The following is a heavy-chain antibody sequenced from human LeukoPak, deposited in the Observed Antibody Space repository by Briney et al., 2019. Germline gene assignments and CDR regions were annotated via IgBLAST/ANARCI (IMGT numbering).Heavy chain of an antibody. CDR2: ISSSSSTI. J-gene: IGHJ4*02. Sequence: GGSLRLSCAASGFTFSSYSMTWVRQAPGKGLEWVSYISSSSSTIYYADSVKGRFTISRDNAKNSLYLQMNSLRAEDTAVYYCARRFAPGSGSHTPTSDSWGQGTLVTVSS. CDR1: GFTFSSYS. V-gene: IGHV3-48*01. D-gene: IGHD3-10*01. CDR3: ARRFAPGSGSHTPTSDS.